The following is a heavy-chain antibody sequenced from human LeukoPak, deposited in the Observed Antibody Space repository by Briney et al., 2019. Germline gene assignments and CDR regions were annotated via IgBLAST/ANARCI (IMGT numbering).Heavy chain of an antibody. V-gene: IGHV4-34*01. J-gene: IGHJ4*02. CDR1: GGSFSGYY. CDR3: ARFRRGDYYFDY. CDR2: INHSGST. Sequence: SETLSLTXAVYGGSFSGYYWSWIRQPPGKGLEWIGEINHSGSTNYNPSLKSRVTISVDTSKNQFSLKLSSVTAADTAVYYCARFRRGDYYFDYWGQGTLVTVSS. D-gene: IGHD4-17*01.